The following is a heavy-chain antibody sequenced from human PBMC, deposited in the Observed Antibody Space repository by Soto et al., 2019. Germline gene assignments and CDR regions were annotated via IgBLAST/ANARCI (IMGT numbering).Heavy chain of an antibody. CDR1: GGSITSSY. Sequence: KTSETLSLTCTVSGGSITSSYWSWIRRPPGKGLEWIAYIYDTGVSGYTPSTSYNPSLKSRVTMSVDTSKSQFSLKLTSVTAADTAVYYCARGEDAFFYYGLDVWGQGITVTVSS. J-gene: IGHJ6*02. CDR3: ARGEDAFFYYGLDV. CDR2: IYDTGVSGYTPST. V-gene: IGHV4-59*01.